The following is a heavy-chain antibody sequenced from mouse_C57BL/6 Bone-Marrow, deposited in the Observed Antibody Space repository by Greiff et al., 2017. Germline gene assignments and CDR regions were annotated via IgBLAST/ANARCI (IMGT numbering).Heavy chain of an antibody. D-gene: IGHD2-4*01. CDR2: ISDGGSYT. CDR1: GFTFSSYA. Sequence: EVKLVESGGGLVKPGGSLKLSCAASGFTFSSYAMSWVRQTPEKRLEWVATISDGGSYTYYPDNVKGRFTISRDNAKNNLYLQMSHLKSEDTAMYYCARHCDYDVYAMDYWGQGTSVTVAS. J-gene: IGHJ4*01. V-gene: IGHV5-4*03. CDR3: ARHCDYDVYAMDY.